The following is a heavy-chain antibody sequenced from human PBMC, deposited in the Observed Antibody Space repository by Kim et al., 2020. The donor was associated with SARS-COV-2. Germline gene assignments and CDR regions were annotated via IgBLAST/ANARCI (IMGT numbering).Heavy chain of an antibody. V-gene: IGHV7-4-1*02. Sequence: ASVKVSFKASGYTFTSYAMNWVRQAPGQGLEWMGWINTNTGNPTYAQGFTGRFVFSLDTSVSTAYLQISSLKAEDTAVYYCAREVNTYYYDSSGYYYWGQGTLVTVSS. J-gene: IGHJ4*02. CDR2: INTNTGNP. CDR1: GYTFTSYA. D-gene: IGHD3-22*01. CDR3: AREVNTYYYDSSGYYY.